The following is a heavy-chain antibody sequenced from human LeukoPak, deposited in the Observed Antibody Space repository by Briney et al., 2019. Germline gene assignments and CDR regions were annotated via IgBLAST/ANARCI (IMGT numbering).Heavy chain of an antibody. D-gene: IGHD2-15*01. Sequence: GGSLRLSCAASEITFRSCVMSWGRQAPMKGLEWVSGISVSGAGTYYVDSVKGRFTISRDNSKNTLYLQMISLRAEHTAVYYCTKGELLLSASDFWGQGTLVTVSS. J-gene: IGHJ4*02. CDR2: ISVSGAGT. V-gene: IGHV3-23*01. CDR3: TKGELLLSASDF. CDR1: EITFRSCV.